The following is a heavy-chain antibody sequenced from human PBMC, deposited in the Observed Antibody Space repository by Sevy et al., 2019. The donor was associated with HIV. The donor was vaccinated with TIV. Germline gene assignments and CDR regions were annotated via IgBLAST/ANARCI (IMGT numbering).Heavy chain of an antibody. Sequence: GGSLRLSCAASGFTFSSYAMHWVRRAPGKGLEWVAVRSYDGSNKDYADSVKGRFTISRDNSKNTLYLQMNSLRAEDTAEYYCARDHRYGMDVWGQGTTVTVSS. J-gene: IGHJ6*02. CDR1: GFTFSSYA. V-gene: IGHV3-30-3*01. CDR2: RSYDGSNK. CDR3: ARDHRYGMDV.